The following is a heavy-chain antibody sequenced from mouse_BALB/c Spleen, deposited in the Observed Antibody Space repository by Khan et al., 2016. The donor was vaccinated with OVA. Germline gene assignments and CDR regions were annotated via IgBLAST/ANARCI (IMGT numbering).Heavy chain of an antibody. Sequence: VQLQESGPGLAAPSQSLSITCTISGFSLTNYGVHRVRQPPGKGLEWLVVIWSDGSTNNNSVLKSRLTITTDNSQSQVFLKMNRLHTYDTAIYFCARQPYYHYNIMDYWGQGTSVTVSS. CDR1: GFSLTNYG. CDR2: IWSDGST. D-gene: IGHD2-10*01. CDR3: ARQPYYHYNIMDY. J-gene: IGHJ4*01. V-gene: IGHV2-6-1*01.